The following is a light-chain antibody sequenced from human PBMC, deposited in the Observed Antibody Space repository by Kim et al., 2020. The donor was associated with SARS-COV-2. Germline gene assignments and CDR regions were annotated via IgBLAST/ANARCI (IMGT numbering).Light chain of an antibody. CDR1: SSNIGNNY. CDR3: GTWDSSLSASV. CDR2: DNN. V-gene: IGLV1-51*01. J-gene: IGLJ7*01. Sequence: GQKGTISCSGSSSNIGNNYVSWYQQLPGTAPKLRIYDNNKRPSGIPDRFSGSKSGTSATLGITGLQTGDEADYYCGTWDSSLSASVFSGGTQLTVL.